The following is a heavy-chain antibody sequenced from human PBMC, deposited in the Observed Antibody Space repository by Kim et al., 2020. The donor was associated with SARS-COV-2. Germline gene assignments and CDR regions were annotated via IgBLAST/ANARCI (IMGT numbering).Heavy chain of an antibody. J-gene: IGHJ4*02. Sequence: GGSLRLSCAASGFTFSSYSMNWVRQAPGKGLEWVSSISSSSSYIYYADSVKGRFTISRDNAKNSLYLQMNSLRAEDTAVYYCARELTAQSHARGGVTGFSYYFDYWGQGTLVTVSS. CDR2: ISSSSSYI. CDR1: GFTFSSYS. D-gene: IGHD6-6*01. CDR3: ARELTAQSHARGGVTGFSYYFDY. V-gene: IGHV3-21*01.